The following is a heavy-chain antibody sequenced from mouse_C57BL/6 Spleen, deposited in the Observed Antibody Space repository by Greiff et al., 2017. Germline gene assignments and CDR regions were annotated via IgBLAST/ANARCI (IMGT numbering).Heavy chain of an antibody. J-gene: IGHJ2*01. CDR3: ARWGTTVVVDY. CDR2: IYPGDGDT. CDR1: GYAFSSSW. D-gene: IGHD1-1*01. V-gene: IGHV1-82*01. Sequence: VQLVESGPELVKPGASVKISCKASGYAFSSSWMNWVKQRPGKGLEWIGRIYPGDGDTNYNGKFKGKATLTADKSSSTAYMQLSSLTSEDSAVYFCARWGTTVVVDYWGQGTTLTVSS.